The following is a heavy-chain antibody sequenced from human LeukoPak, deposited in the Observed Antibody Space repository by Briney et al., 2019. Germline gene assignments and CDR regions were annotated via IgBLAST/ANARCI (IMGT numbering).Heavy chain of an antibody. D-gene: IGHD2-15*01. CDR3: AIAGGGSDAFDI. Sequence: ASVKVSCKAFGYTFTGYFMHWVRQAPGQGLGWMGRINPNTGGTKYTQKFQGRVTMTRDTSISTAYMELSRLRSDDTAVYYCAIAGGGSDAFDIWGQGTMVTVSS. J-gene: IGHJ3*02. CDR1: GYTFTGYF. CDR2: INPNTGGT. V-gene: IGHV1-2*06.